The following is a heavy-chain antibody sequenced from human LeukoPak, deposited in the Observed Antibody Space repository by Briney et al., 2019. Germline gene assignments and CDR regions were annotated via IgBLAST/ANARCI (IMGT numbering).Heavy chain of an antibody. Sequence: SETLSLTCAVSGGSISSGGYSWSWIRQPPGKGLEWIVYIYHSGSTYYNPSLKSRVTISVDRSKNQFSLKLSSVTAADTAVYYCARVVAVAGNWFDPWGQGTLVPVSS. CDR2: IYHSGST. V-gene: IGHV4-30-2*01. D-gene: IGHD6-19*01. CDR3: ARVVAVAGNWFDP. CDR1: GGSISSGGYS. J-gene: IGHJ5*02.